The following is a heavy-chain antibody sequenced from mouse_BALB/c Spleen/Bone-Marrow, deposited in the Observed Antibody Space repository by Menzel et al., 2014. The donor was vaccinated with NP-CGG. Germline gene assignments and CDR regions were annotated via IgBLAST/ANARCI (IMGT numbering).Heavy chain of an antibody. CDR2: IYPGSGST. D-gene: IGHD2-2*01. CDR3: ASGVTTGWFVY. V-gene: IGHV1-76*01. J-gene: IGHJ3*01. Sequence: QVQLQQPGAELVMPGASVKLSCKTSGYIFTSYWIHWVKQRSGQGLEWIARIYPGSGSTYYNEKFEGKATLTADKSSSTAYMQLSSLKSEDSAVYFCASGVTTGWFVYWGQGTLVTVSA. CDR1: GYIFTSYW.